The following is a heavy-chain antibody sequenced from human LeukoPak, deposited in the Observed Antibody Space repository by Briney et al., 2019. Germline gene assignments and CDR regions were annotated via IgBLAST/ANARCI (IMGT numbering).Heavy chain of an antibody. V-gene: IGHV1-2*02. D-gene: IGHD1-1*01. J-gene: IGHJ4*02. CDR2: INPNSGGT. CDR3: ARTRLGGTLGPFDY. Sequence: ASVKVSCKASGYTFTGYYMHWVRQAPGQGLEWMGWINPNSGGTNYAQKFQGRVTMTRDTSISTAYMELSRLRSDDTAVYYCARTRLGGTLGPFDYWGQGTLVTVSS. CDR1: GYTFTGYY.